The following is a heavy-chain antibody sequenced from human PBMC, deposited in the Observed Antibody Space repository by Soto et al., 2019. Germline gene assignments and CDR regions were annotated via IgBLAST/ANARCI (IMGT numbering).Heavy chain of an antibody. CDR1: GYPFTDYG. V-gene: IGHV1-18*01. D-gene: IGHD3-9*01. Sequence: QVHLVQSGPDLKEPGASVRVSCKASGYPFTDYGVTWVRQAPGQGPEWMGWISPYNGNTNHAPKFQGRVTMTTDTSTHTAYMELGRLRSDDTAVYYCARYGLAWLTWDYYYGMDVWGQETAVTVSS. CDR3: ARYGLAWLTWDYYYGMDV. J-gene: IGHJ6*02. CDR2: ISPYNGNT.